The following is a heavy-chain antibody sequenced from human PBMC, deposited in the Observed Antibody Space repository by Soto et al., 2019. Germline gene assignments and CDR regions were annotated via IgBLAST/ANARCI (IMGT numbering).Heavy chain of an antibody. CDR3: ARDKVIWVLPAAMDYYYGMDV. Sequence: QVQLVQSGAEVKKPGSSVKVSCKASGGTFSSYAISWVRQAPGQGLEWMGGIIPIFGTANYAQKFQGRVTSTADESSSTAYMELSSLRSEDTAVYYCARDKVIWVLPAAMDYYYGMDVWGQGTTVTVSS. V-gene: IGHV1-69*01. D-gene: IGHD2-2*01. CDR2: IIPIFGTA. CDR1: GGTFSSYA. J-gene: IGHJ6*02.